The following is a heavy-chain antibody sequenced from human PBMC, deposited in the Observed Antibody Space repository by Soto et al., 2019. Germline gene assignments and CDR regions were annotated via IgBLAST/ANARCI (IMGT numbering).Heavy chain of an antibody. V-gene: IGHV1-18*01. D-gene: IGHD3-3*01. Sequence: PGQGLEWMGWISAYNGNTNYAQKLQGRVTMTTDTSTSTAYMELRSLRSDDTAVYYCARAHSNYDFWSCYRYYYYYYMDVWGKGTTVTVSS. CDR3: ARAHSNYDFWSCYRYYYYYYMDV. J-gene: IGHJ6*03. CDR2: ISAYNGNT.